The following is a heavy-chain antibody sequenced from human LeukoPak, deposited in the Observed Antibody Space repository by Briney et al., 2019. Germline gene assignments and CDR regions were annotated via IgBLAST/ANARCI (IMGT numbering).Heavy chain of an antibody. V-gene: IGHV3-48*01. D-gene: IGHD3-22*01. CDR3: APKMYYYDSSAYYSFDY. Sequence: GGSLRLSCTASGFTFSSYSMNWVRQTPGKGLEWVSYISSSSSTIHYADSVKGRFTISRDNAKNSLYLEMNSLRAEDTAVYYCAPKMYYYDSSAYYSFDYWGQGTLVTVSS. CDR1: GFTFSSYS. CDR2: ISSSSSTI. J-gene: IGHJ4*02.